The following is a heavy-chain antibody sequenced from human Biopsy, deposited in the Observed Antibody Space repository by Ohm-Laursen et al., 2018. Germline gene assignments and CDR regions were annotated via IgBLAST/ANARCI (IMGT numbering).Heavy chain of an antibody. J-gene: IGHJ4*02. CDR3: AADADGYYTEFDY. CDR1: GGPSSNYA. D-gene: IGHD3-3*01. Sequence: SSEKDSCKASGGPSSNYAFSWVRQAPGHGLEWVGRIVPILGHLNYAQRFQGRVSITADKSTTYVYMELSRLTSGDTAVYYCAADADGYYTEFDYWGPGTLVTVSS. V-gene: IGHV1-69*04. CDR2: IVPILGHL.